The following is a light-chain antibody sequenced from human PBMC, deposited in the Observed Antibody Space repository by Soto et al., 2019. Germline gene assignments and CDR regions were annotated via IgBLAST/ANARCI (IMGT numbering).Light chain of an antibody. CDR1: QSVLYSSNNKNY. V-gene: IGKV4-1*01. CDR2: WAS. J-gene: IGKJ2*01. CDR3: PQYYITPKT. Sequence: DIVMTQSPDSLAVSLGERATINCKSSQSVLYSSNNKNYLAWYQQKPGQPPKLLIYWASTRESGVPDRFSGSGSGTDFTLTISSLQAEDVAVYYCPQYYITPKTFGQGTKLEIK.